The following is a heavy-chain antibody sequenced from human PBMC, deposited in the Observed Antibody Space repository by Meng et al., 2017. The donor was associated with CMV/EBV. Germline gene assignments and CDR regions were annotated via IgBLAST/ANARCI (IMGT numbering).Heavy chain of an antibody. J-gene: IGHJ6*02. V-gene: IGHV4-34*01. CDR2: INHSGST. D-gene: IGHD2-2*01. CDR1: GGSFSGSY. CDR3: ARVQRYCSSTSCYPPYYYYGMDV. Sequence: SQTPSLTCAVYGGSFSGSYWSWIRQPPGKGLEWIGEINHSGSTNYNPSLKSRVTISVDTSKNQFSLKLSSVTAADTAVYYCARVQRYCSSTSCYPPYYYYGMDVWGQGTTVTVSS.